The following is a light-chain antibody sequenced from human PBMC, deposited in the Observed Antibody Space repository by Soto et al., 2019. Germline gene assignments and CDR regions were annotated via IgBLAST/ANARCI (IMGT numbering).Light chain of an antibody. CDR3: ATWDDTRNVV. CDR2: SND. CDR1: TSNIGTNT. J-gene: IGLJ2*01. V-gene: IGLV1-44*01. Sequence: QSVLTQSPSASGTPGQRVSISCSGSTSNIGTNTVSWYQHVPGRAPKLLIYSNDQRPSAVPGRFSGSKSGTSASLAISGLLSEDEADYYCATWDDTRNVVFGGGTKLTVL.